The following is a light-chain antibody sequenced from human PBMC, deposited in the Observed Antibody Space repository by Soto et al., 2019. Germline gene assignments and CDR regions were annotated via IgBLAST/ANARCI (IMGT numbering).Light chain of an antibody. J-gene: IGKJ1*01. CDR3: QQYGSSPGT. CDR1: XXXXXSH. V-gene: IGKV3-20*01. CDR2: ETS. Sequence: EIVLTQSPGXLXLSPGEXXXXXXRASXXXXXSHLAWYQQKPGQAPSLLIYETSSRATGIPDRFRGSGSGTEFALTITRVEPEDVAMYFCQQYGSSPGTFGQGTKVEI.